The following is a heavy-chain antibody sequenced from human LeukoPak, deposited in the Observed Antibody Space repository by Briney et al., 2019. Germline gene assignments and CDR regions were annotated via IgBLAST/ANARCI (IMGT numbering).Heavy chain of an antibody. V-gene: IGHV3-21*01. D-gene: IGHD1-26*01. CDR1: GFTFSSYS. Sequence: GGSLRLSCAASGFTFSSYSMNWVRQAPGKGLEGVSSISSSSSYIYYADSVKGRFTISRDNAKNSLYLQMNSLRAEDTAVYYCARDQYSGSYDDYYYYGMDVWGQGTTVTVSS. CDR3: ARDQYSGSYDDYYYYGMDV. J-gene: IGHJ6*02. CDR2: ISSSSSYI.